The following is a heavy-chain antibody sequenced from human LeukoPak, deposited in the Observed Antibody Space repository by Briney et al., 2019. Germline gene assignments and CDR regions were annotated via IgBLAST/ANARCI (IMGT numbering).Heavy chain of an antibody. D-gene: IGHD3-10*01. V-gene: IGHV3-7*01. CDR2: IKYDGSNK. CDR1: GFTFSNYW. J-gene: IGHJ4*02. Sequence: PGGSLRLSCTASGFTFSNYWMTWVRQSPGKGLEWVAIIKYDGSNKYHVDSARFIISRDNAKNSLYLQMNGLRAEDTAVYYCARGGHRQKEFWGQGTLVTVSS. CDR3: ARGGHRQKEF.